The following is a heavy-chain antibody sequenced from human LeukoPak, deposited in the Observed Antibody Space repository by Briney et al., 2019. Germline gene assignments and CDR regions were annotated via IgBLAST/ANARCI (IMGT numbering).Heavy chain of an antibody. CDR3: ANDYRSGSFHDF. D-gene: IGHD3-10*01. Sequence: GGSLRLSCAASGFIFNSYSMSWVRQPPGKGLEWVSVISRRDDYTYYADSVKGRFTISRDNSKNTLYLQMNTLRAEDTAVYYCANDYRSGSFHDFWGQGTLVTVSS. CDR1: GFIFNSYS. J-gene: IGHJ4*02. V-gene: IGHV3-23*01. CDR2: ISRRDDYT.